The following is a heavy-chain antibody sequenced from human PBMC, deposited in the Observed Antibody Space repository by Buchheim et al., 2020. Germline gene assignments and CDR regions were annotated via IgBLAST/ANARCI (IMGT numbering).Heavy chain of an antibody. CDR1: GGSISSSSYY. CDR3: ARLSPSSQYYDFWSGYWAGMDV. J-gene: IGHJ6*02. CDR2: IYYSGST. V-gene: IGHV4-39*01. D-gene: IGHD3-3*01. Sequence: QLQLQESGPGLVKPSETLSLTCTVSGGSISSSSYYWGWIRQPPGKGLEWIGSIYYSGSTYYNPSLKSRVTISVDTSKNQFSLKLSSVTAADTAVYYCARLSPSSQYYDFWSGYWAGMDVWGQGTT.